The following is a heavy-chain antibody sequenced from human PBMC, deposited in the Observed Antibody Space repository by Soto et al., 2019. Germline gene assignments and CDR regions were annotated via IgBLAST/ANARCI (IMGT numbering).Heavy chain of an antibody. V-gene: IGHV4-4*07. CDR2: IYTSGST. CDR1: GGSISSYY. Sequence: QVQLQESGPGLVKPSETLSLTCTVSGGSISSYYWSWIQQPAGKGLEWIGRIYTSGSTNYNPSLKSRVTMSVDTSKNQFSLKLSSVTAADTAVYYCARDPHHIAARREGWFDPWGQGTLVTVSS. J-gene: IGHJ5*02. D-gene: IGHD6-6*01. CDR3: ARDPHHIAARREGWFDP.